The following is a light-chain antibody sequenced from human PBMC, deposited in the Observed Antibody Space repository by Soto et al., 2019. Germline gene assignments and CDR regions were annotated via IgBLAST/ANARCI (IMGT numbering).Light chain of an antibody. Sequence: EIVLTQSPGTLSLSPGERATLSCRASQSVNSLYLAWYQQKPGQAPRLLIYGASSRATGIPDWFSGSVSGTDFTITISRLEPEDFAVYYCQYYSGSQTFGGGTNVEIK. CDR2: GAS. V-gene: IGKV3-20*01. CDR3: QYYSGSQT. CDR1: QSVNSLY. J-gene: IGKJ4*01.